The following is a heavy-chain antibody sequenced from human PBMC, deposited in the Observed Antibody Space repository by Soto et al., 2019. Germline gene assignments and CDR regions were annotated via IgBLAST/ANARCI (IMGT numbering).Heavy chain of an antibody. CDR2: VNPSGGSA. V-gene: IGHV1-46*01. D-gene: IGHD2-15*01. Sequence: QVQLVQSGAEVKKPGASVKVSCKTSGYIFTAYSMHWVRQAPGQGLEWMGVVNPSGGSAHYAQSFEGRVTLTRDTSTSTFYMELSSLRSEDTAVYHCAREENCRGGTCYSEYFHHWGQGTLVTDSS. CDR3: AREENCRGGTCYSEYFHH. CDR1: GYIFTAYS. J-gene: IGHJ1*01.